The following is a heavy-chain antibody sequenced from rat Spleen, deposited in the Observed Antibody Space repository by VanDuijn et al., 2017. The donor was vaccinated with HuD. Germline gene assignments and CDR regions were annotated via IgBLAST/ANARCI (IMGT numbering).Heavy chain of an antibody. CDR3: ARHGLGEDY. CDR2: SIDTGGRT. D-gene: IGHD5-1*01. J-gene: IGHJ2*01. Sequence: EVQLVESGGGLVQPGRSLKLSCAASGFTFSDYYMAWVRQAPTKGLEWVASSIDTGGRTYYPDSVKGRFTISRDNAKSTLYLQMDSLRSEDTATYYCARHGLGEDYWGQGVMVTVSS. V-gene: IGHV5-7*01. CDR1: GFTFSDYY.